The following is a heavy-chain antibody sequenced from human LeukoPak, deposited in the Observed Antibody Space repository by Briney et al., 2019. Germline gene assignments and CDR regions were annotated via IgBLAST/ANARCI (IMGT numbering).Heavy chain of an antibody. CDR2: ISWNSGSI. Sequence: GRSLRLSCAASGFTFDDYAMHWVRHAPGKGLEWVSGISWNSGSIGYADSVKGRFTISRDNAKNSLYLQMNSLRAEDMALYYCAKDLVSYGSGSSGWYFDLWGRGNLVTVSS. CDR1: GFTFDDYA. CDR3: AKDLVSYGSGSSGWYFDL. J-gene: IGHJ2*01. V-gene: IGHV3-9*03. D-gene: IGHD3-10*01.